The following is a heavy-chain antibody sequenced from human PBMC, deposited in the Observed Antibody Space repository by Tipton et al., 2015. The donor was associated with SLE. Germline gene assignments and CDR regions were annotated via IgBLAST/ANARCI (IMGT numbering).Heavy chain of an antibody. V-gene: IGHV4-34*01. CDR1: GGSFSGYC. J-gene: IGHJ4*02. Sequence: TLSLTCAVYGGSFSGYCWSWIRHPPGKGLEWIGGINDVGGTNFNPSLRSRVPISLDRSTKQLSLELTSITAADTAVYYCGTHSYLYGLGYYYPRGYFDYWGLGTLVTVSS. D-gene: IGHD3-10*01. CDR3: GTHSYLYGLGYYYPRGYFDY. CDR2: INDVGGT.